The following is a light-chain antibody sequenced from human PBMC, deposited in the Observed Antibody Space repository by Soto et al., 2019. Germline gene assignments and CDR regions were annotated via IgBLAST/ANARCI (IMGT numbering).Light chain of an antibody. CDR2: EAT. CDR3: CSYAGSNTFV. CDR1: SSDVGSYNL. V-gene: IGLV2-23*02. Sequence: QSALTQPASVSGSPGQSITISCTGTSSDVGSYNLVSWYQHHPGKAPKLLIYEATNRPSRVSDRVSGSRSGNTASLTISGLQAEDEADYYCCSYAGSNTFVFGGGTKVTVL. J-gene: IGLJ2*01.